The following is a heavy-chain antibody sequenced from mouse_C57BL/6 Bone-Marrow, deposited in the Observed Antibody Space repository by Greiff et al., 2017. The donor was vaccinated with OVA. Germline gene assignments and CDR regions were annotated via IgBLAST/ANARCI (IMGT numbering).Heavy chain of an antibody. D-gene: IGHD2-5*01. V-gene: IGHV1-15*01. Sequence: VKLQQPGAELVRPGASVTLSCKASGYTFTDYEMHWVKQTPVHGLEWIGAIDPETGGTAYNQKFKGKAILTADKSSSTAYMERRSLTSEDSAVYCCTSSYSSYGDFDYWGKGTTLTVSS. CDR1: GYTFTDYE. CDR3: TSSYSSYGDFDY. CDR2: IDPETGGT. J-gene: IGHJ2*01.